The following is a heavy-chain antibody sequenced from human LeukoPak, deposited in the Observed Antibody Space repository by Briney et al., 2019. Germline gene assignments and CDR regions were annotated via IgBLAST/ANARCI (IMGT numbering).Heavy chain of an antibody. CDR1: GFIFSDYS. V-gene: IGHV3-21*01. CDR2: ISSSSSYT. CDR3: ARDAGIWGGYYKAPRGGGDY. J-gene: IGHJ4*02. Sequence: GGSLRLSCAASGFIFSDYSLNWVRQAPGKGLEWVSSISSSSSYTKSADSVKGRFTISRDNAKNSLYLQMNSLRAEDTAVYYCARDAGIWGGYYKAPRGGGDYWGQGTLVTVSS. D-gene: IGHD3-3*01.